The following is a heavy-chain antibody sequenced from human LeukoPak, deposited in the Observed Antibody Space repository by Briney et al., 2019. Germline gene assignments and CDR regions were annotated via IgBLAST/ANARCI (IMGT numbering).Heavy chain of an antibody. CDR1: GFTFSSYG. Sequence: QPGGSLRLSCAASGFTFSSYGMHWVRQAPGKGLEWVAVIWYDGSNKYYADSVKGRFTISRDNSKNMLYLQMNSLRVEDTAVYYCARDSGYGSGSYCHYWGQGTLVTVSS. CDR3: ARDSGYGSGSYCHY. V-gene: IGHV3-33*01. CDR2: IWYDGSNK. D-gene: IGHD3-10*01. J-gene: IGHJ4*02.